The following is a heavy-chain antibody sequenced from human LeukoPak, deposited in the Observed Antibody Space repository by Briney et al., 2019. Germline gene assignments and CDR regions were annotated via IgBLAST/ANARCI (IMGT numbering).Heavy chain of an antibody. D-gene: IGHD3-22*01. J-gene: IGHJ5*02. V-gene: IGHV1-46*01. Sequence: ASVKVSCKASGYTFTSYYKHWVRQAPGQGLEWMGIINPSGGSTSYAQKFQGRVTMTRDTSTSTVYMELSSLRSEDTAVYYCARDQGKYYDSSGYNWFDPWGQGTLVTVSS. CDR2: INPSGGST. CDR3: ARDQGKYYDSSGYNWFDP. CDR1: GYTFTSYY.